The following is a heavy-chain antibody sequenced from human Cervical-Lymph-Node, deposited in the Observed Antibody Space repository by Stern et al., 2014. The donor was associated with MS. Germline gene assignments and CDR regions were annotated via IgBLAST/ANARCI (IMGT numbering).Heavy chain of an antibody. J-gene: IGHJ2*01. D-gene: IGHD5-18*01. Sequence: VQLVESGAEVKKPGASVKISCKASGYTFTTYWMHWVRQAPGQGLEWMGIINPSGGSTSYAPKFQDRVTMTRDTTTSTVYLELSSLRSEDTAVYYCATKSGGDTWYFDLWGRGTLVTVSS. V-gene: IGHV1-46*01. CDR2: INPSGGST. CDR1: GYTFTTYW. CDR3: ATKSGGDTWYFDL.